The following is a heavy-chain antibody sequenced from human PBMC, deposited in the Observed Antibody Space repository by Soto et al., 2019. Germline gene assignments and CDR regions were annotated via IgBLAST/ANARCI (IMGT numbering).Heavy chain of an antibody. CDR2: ITHDGRGT. V-gene: IGHV3-74*01. CDR1: GFIFTNYW. CDR3: GSVFES. J-gene: IGHJ4*01. Sequence: EVEVVESGGGLVQPGESLRLSCAASGFIFTNYWMHWVRQVPGRGLVWVSGITHDGRGTKYADSVKGRFTISRDNAKNTVYLQMNSLRPEDTAVYYCGSVFESWGSGNLVTVSS.